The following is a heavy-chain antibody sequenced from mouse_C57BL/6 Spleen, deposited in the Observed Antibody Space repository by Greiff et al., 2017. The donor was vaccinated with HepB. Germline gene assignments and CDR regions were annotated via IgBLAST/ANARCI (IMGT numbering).Heavy chain of an antibody. CDR3: ARSCIYNGYLYYFDY. J-gene: IGHJ2*01. D-gene: IGHD2-3*01. Sequence: QVQLQQSRPELVKPGASVKISCKASGYAFSSSWMNWVKQRPGKGLEWIGRIYPGDGATNYNGKFKGKATLTADKSSSTAYMQVSSLTSDDSAVYFCARSCIYNGYLYYFDYWGQGTTLTVSS. V-gene: IGHV1-82*01. CDR1: GYAFSSSW. CDR2: IYPGDGAT.